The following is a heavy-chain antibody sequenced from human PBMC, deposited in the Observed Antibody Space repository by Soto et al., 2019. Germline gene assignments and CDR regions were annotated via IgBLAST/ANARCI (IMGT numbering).Heavy chain of an antibody. CDR1: GGSISSYY. Sequence: SETLSLTCTVSGGSISSYYWSWIRQPPGKGLEWIGYIYYSGSTNYNPSLKSRVTISVDTSKNQFSLKLSSVTAADTAVYYCARDREITRGYSYGTYNWFDPWGQGTLVTVSS. V-gene: IGHV4-59*01. CDR3: ARDREITRGYSYGTYNWFDP. CDR2: IYYSGST. J-gene: IGHJ5*02. D-gene: IGHD5-18*01.